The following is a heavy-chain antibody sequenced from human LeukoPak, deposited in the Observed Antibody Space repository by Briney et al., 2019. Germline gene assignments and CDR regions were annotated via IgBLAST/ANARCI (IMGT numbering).Heavy chain of an antibody. CDR2: IYYSGST. CDR1: GGSISSGGYY. V-gene: IGHV4-31*03. J-gene: IGHJ5*02. CDR3: ARGRSITMVRGSAGGGGWFDP. D-gene: IGHD3-10*01. Sequence: SQTLSLTCTISGGSISSGGYYWSWIRQHPGKGLEWIGYIYYSGSTYYNPSLKSRVTISVDTSKNQFSLKLSSVTAADTAVYYCARGRSITMVRGSAGGGGWFDPWGQGTLVTVSS.